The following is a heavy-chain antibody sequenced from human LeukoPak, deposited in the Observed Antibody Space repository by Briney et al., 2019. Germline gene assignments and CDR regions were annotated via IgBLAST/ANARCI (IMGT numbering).Heavy chain of an antibody. V-gene: IGHV4-39*07. D-gene: IGHD6-13*01. CDR2: MYYSGST. Sequence: SETLSLTCTVSGGSISSSSYYWGWIRQPPGKGPEWIVSMYYSGSTFYNPSLKSRVTMSVDTSKNQFSLKLSSVTAADTAVYYCASGRQQLAHYGMDVWGQGTTVTVSS. CDR3: ASGRQQLAHYGMDV. J-gene: IGHJ6*02. CDR1: GGSISSSSYY.